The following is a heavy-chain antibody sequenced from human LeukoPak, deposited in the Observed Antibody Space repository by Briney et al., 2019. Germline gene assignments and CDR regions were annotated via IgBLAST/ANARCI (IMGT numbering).Heavy chain of an antibody. CDR1: GFTFSSYA. CDR3: ANSTRIRYYFDY. Sequence: TGGSLRLSCAASGFTFSSYAMSWVRQAPGKGLEWVSAISGSGGSTYYADSVKGRFTISRDNSKNTLYLEMNRLRAEGTAVYYCANSTRIRYYFDYWGQGTLVTVSS. CDR2: ISGSGGST. V-gene: IGHV3-23*01. J-gene: IGHJ4*02. D-gene: IGHD2-2*01.